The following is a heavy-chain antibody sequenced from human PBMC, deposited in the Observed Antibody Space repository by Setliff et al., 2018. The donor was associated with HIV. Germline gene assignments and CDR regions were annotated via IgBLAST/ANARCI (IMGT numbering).Heavy chain of an antibody. D-gene: IGHD3-22*01. CDR1: GGSISGYY. V-gene: IGHV4-4*09. J-gene: IGHJ4*02. CDR3: ARHSGLGGYYSPFDY. Sequence: SETLSLTCTVSGGSISGYYWSWIRQPPGKGLEWIGYIYTSGSTHYNPSLKSRVTISVDTSKNQFSLKLSSVTAADTTVYYCARHSGLGGYYSPFDYWGPGTLVTVSS. CDR2: IYTSGST.